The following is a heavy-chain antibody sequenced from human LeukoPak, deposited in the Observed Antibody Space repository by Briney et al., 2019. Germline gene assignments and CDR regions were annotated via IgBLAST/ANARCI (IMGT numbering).Heavy chain of an antibody. CDR3: AGDPPGTPVGFDV. J-gene: IGHJ3*01. CDR2: ITPLSATP. V-gene: IGHV1-69*06. D-gene: IGHD3-10*01. Sequence: SVKVSCKASAGTLNRYAISWVRQAPGQGLEWMGRITPLSATPSQSQWIQGRVTITADISTNTVYLDLSSLRSEDTALYFCAGDPPGTPVGFDVWGQGTMVTVSS. CDR1: AGTLNRYA.